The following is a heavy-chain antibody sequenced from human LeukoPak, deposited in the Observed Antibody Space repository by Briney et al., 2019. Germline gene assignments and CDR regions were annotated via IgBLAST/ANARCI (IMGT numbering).Heavy chain of an antibody. D-gene: IGHD3-10*01. CDR2: ISSSSSYI. Sequence: GGSLRLSCAASGFTFSSHSMNWARQAPGKGLEWVSSISSSSSYIYYADSVKGRFTISRDNAKNSLYLQMNSLRAEDTAVYYCARDNYYYGSGGKTEYYYYGMDVWGQGTTVTVSS. J-gene: IGHJ6*02. CDR3: ARDNYYYGSGGKTEYYYYGMDV. CDR1: GFTFSSHS. V-gene: IGHV3-21*01.